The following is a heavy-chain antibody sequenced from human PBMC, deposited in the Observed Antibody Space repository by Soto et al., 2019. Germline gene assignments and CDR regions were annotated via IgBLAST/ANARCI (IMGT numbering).Heavy chain of an antibody. CDR2: ISGSGGST. V-gene: IGHV3-23*01. CDR3: AIRSGITVTHYGMAV. J-gene: IGHJ6*02. D-gene: IGHD1-20*01. CDR1: GFTFSSYA. Sequence: GGSLRLSCAASGFTFSSYAMSWVRQAPGKGLEWVSAISGSGGSTYYADSVKGRFTISRDNSKNTLYLQMNSLRAEDTAVYYCAIRSGITVTHYGMAVGGQGTRVTVS.